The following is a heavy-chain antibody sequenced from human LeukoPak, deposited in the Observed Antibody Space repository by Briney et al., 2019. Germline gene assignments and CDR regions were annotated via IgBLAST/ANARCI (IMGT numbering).Heavy chain of an antibody. V-gene: IGHV1-18*01. CDR2: ISAYNGNT. Sequence: VASVKVSCKASGYTFTSYGISWVRQAPGQGLEWMGWISAYNGNTNYAQKLQGRVTMTTDTSTSTAYMELRSLRSDDTAVYYCARGDWELRLKYYFDYWGQGTLVTVSS. D-gene: IGHD1-26*01. CDR3: ARGDWELRLKYYFDY. CDR1: GYTFTSYG. J-gene: IGHJ4*02.